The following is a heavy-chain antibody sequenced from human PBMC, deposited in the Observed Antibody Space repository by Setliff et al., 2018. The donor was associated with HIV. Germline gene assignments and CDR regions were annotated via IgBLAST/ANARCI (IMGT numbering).Heavy chain of an antibody. D-gene: IGHD6-19*01. Sequence: ASVKVSCKTSGDTLSSYAITWVRQAPGQGLEWMGRISGFNGNTKYAQSFQDRVATTTETATSTAYMEMRSLRSDDTAVYFCARVPYRSAWFSGGHDAFDIWGQGTMVTVSS. CDR2: ISGFNGNT. CDR1: GDTLSSYA. CDR3: ARVPYRSAWFSGGHDAFDI. J-gene: IGHJ3*02. V-gene: IGHV1-18*01.